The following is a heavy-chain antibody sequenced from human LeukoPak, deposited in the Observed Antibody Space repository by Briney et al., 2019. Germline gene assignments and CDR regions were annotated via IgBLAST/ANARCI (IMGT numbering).Heavy chain of an antibody. D-gene: IGHD6-19*01. CDR1: GGTFSSYA. V-gene: IGHV1-8*02. CDR3: ARDSQWLVLGY. CDR2: MNPNSGNT. J-gene: IGHJ4*02. Sequence: ASVKVSCKASGGTFSSYAISWVRQAPGQGLEWMGGMNPNSGNTGYAQKFQGRVTMTRNTSISTAYMELSSLRAEDTAVYYCARDSQWLVLGYWGQGTLVTVSS.